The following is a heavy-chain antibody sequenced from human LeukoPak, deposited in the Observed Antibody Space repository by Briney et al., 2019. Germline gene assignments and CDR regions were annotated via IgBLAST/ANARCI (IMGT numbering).Heavy chain of an antibody. V-gene: IGHV4-39*01. Sequence: SETLSLTCTVSGGSISSSSYYWGWIRQPPGKGLEWIGSIYYSGCTYYNPSLKSRVTISVDTSKNQFSLKLSSVTAADTAVYYCARHYWAIDNWFDPWGQGTLVTVSS. CDR2: IYYSGCT. CDR3: ARHYWAIDNWFDP. J-gene: IGHJ5*02. D-gene: IGHD2-8*02. CDR1: GGSISSSSYY.